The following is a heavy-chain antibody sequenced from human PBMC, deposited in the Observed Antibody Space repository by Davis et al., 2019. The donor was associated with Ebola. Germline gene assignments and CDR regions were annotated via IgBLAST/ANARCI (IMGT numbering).Heavy chain of an antibody. CDR1: GASFSDYF. D-gene: IGHD2-2*01. Sequence: PSETLSLTCGLYGASFSDYFWSWFRQTPGKGLEWIGEINHRGRTYYNPSLRSRVTISLDTSGNHFSLMLSSVTAADTAMYYCASPHQIRDKNYFDLWGQGTLVTVSS. CDR3: ASPHQIRDKNYFDL. CDR2: INHRGRT. V-gene: IGHV4-34*01. J-gene: IGHJ4*02.